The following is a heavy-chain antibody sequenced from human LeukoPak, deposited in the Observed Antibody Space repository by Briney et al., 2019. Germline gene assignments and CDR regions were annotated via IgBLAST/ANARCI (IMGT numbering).Heavy chain of an antibody. Sequence: SETLSPTCTVSGGSISSYYWSWIRQPAGKGLEWIGRIYTSGSTNYNPSLKSRVTMSVDTSKNQFSLKLSSVTAADTAVYYCAREGEGQRGHYDFWSGYPNYYFDYWGQGTLVTVSS. CDR1: GGSISSYY. V-gene: IGHV4-4*07. D-gene: IGHD3-3*01. CDR3: AREGEGQRGHYDFWSGYPNYYFDY. CDR2: IYTSGST. J-gene: IGHJ4*02.